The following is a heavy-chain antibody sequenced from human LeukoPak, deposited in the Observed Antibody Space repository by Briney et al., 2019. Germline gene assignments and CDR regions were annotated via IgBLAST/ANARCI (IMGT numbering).Heavy chain of an antibody. CDR2: IWYDGSNK. V-gene: IGHV3-33*01. CDR3: ARVRALYSSGWSFGY. D-gene: IGHD6-19*01. J-gene: IGHJ4*02. Sequence: HAGGSLRLSCAASGFTFSSYGMHWVRQAPGKGLEWVAVIWYDGSNKYYADSVKGRFTISRDNSKNTLYLQMNSLRAEDTAAYYCARVRALYSSGWSFGYWGQGTLVTVSS. CDR1: GFTFSSYG.